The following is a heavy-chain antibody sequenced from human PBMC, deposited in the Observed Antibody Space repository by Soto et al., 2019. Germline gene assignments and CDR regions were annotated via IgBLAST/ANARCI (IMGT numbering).Heavy chain of an antibody. J-gene: IGHJ6*03. D-gene: IGHD5-12*01. CDR2: IKKDGSEK. CDR3: AREGVATTYYYYYMDV. Sequence: GGSLRLSCAASGFTFSSYWMSWVRQAPGKGLEWVANIKKDGSEKYYVDSVKGRFTISRDNAKNSLYLQMNSLRAEDTAVYYCAREGVATTYYYYYMDVWGKGTTVTVSS. V-gene: IGHV3-7*01. CDR1: GFTFSSYW.